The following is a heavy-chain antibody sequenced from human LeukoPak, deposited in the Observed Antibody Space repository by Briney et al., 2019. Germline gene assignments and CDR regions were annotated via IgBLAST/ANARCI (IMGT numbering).Heavy chain of an antibody. CDR1: GYTFTSYG. Sequence: GASVKVSCKASGYTFTSYGISWVRQASGQGLEWMGWISAYNGNTNYAQKLQGRVTMTTDTSTSTAYMELRSLRSDDTAVYYCAGGVVARRYCSSTSCASAFDIWGQGTMVTVSS. V-gene: IGHV1-18*01. D-gene: IGHD2-2*01. CDR3: AGGVVARRYCSSTSCASAFDI. J-gene: IGHJ3*02. CDR2: ISAYNGNT.